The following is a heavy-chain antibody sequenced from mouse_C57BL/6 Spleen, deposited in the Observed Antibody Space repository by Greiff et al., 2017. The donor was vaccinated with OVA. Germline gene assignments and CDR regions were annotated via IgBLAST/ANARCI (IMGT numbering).Heavy chain of an antibody. J-gene: IGHJ1*03. CDR2: INPNNGGT. Sequence: VQLQQSGPELVKPGASVKISCKASGYTFTDYYMNWVKQSHGKSLEWIGDINPNNGGTSYNQKFKGKATLTVDKSSSTAYMELRSLTSEDSAVYDCARSPTTVVDWYFDVWGTGTTVTVSS. CDR3: ARSPTTVVDWYFDV. D-gene: IGHD1-1*01. CDR1: GYTFTDYY. V-gene: IGHV1-26*01.